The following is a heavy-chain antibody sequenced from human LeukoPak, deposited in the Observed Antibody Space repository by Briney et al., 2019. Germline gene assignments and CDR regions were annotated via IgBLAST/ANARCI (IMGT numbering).Heavy chain of an antibody. CDR1: GGTFSSYA. CDR3: ARLRSIVVVVAATRFWFDP. CDR2: IIPIFGTA. D-gene: IGHD2-15*01. J-gene: IGHJ5*02. V-gene: IGHV1-69*06. Sequence: SVKVSCKASGGTFSSYAISWVRQAPGQGLEWMGGIIPIFGTANYAQKFQGRVTITADKSTSTAYMELSSLRSEDTAVYYCARLRSIVVVVAATRFWFDPWGQGTLVTVSS.